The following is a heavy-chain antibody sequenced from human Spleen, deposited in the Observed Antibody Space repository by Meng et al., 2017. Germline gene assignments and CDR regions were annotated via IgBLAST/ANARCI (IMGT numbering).Heavy chain of an antibody. CDR1: GFTFSTYA. D-gene: IGHD3-22*01. CDR3: ARDFYYYDSSGLFGSGMDV. V-gene: IGHV3-30*04. CDR2: ISSDGSKR. J-gene: IGHJ6*02. Sequence: GESLKISCAASGFTFSTYAMHWVRQAPGKGLEWVAVISSDGSKRYYADSVEGRVTISRDNSKNTLYLQMKSLRAEDTAVYYCARDFYYYDSSGLFGSGMDVWGQGTMVTVSS.